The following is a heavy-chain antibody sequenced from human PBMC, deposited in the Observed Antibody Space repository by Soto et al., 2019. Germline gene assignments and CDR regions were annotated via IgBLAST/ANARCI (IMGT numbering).Heavy chain of an antibody. J-gene: IGHJ1*01. CDR1: GGTFSSYT. Sequence: GASVKVSCKASGGTFSSYTISWVLQAPGQGLGWMGTIIPIIGIANYAQKFQGRVTITADKSTSTAYMELSSLRSEDTAVYYCASEGYCSGGSCYSEYFKHWGQGTLVTVSS. D-gene: IGHD2-15*01. V-gene: IGHV1-69*02. CDR2: IIPIIGIA. CDR3: ASEGYCSGGSCYSEYFKH.